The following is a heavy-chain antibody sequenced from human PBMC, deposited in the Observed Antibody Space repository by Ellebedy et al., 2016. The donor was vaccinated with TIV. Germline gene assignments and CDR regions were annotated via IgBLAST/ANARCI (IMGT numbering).Heavy chain of an antibody. V-gene: IGHV4-34*01. CDR3: ARQKRSDRVTLMSFDT. Sequence: MPSETLSLTCAVYGGSFSGYYWTWLRQPPGKGLEWIGEITHSGSTTYNPSLKSRVTMSVDTSRNQFSLKVTSVTAADTAVYYCARQKRSDRVTLMSFDTWGRGTLVTVSS. D-gene: IGHD3-16*01. J-gene: IGHJ4*02. CDR2: ITHSGST. CDR1: GGSFSGYY.